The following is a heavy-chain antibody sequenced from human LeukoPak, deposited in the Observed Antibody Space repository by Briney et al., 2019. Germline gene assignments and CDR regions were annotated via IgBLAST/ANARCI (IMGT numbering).Heavy chain of an antibody. J-gene: IGHJ4*02. D-gene: IGHD5-18*01. Sequence: PSETLSLTCTVSGGSISSYYWSWIRQPAGKGLEWIGRIYTSGSTNYNPSLKSRVTMSVDTSKNQFSLKLSSVTAADTAVYYCASERRPYSYGSFDYWGQGTLVTVSS. V-gene: IGHV4-4*07. CDR2: IYTSGST. CDR3: ASERRPYSYGSFDY. CDR1: GGSISSYY.